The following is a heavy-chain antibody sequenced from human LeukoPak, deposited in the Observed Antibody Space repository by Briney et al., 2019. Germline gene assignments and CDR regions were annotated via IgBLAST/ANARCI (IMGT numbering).Heavy chain of an antibody. Sequence: SETLSLTCAVYSGSFNGYYWNWIRQPPGKGLEWIGYIYYSGSTNYNPSLKSRVTISVDTSKNQFSLKLSSVTAADTAVYYCARAVRGDYYSYYGMDVWGQGTTVTVSS. D-gene: IGHD3-16*01. V-gene: IGHV4-59*01. CDR3: ARAVRGDYYSYYGMDV. CDR2: IYYSGST. CDR1: SGSFNGYY. J-gene: IGHJ6*02.